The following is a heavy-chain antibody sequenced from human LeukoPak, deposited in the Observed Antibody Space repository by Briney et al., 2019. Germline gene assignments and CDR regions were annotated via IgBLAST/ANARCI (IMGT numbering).Heavy chain of an antibody. CDR1: GGSFSGYY. Sequence: SETLSLTCAVYGGSFSGYYWSWIRQPPGKGLEWIGEINHSGSTNYNPSLKSRVTISVDTSKNQFSLKLSSVTAADTAVYYCARAPLLWGRGTLVTVSS. CDR2: INHSGST. CDR3: ARAPLL. V-gene: IGHV4-34*01. J-gene: IGHJ2*01.